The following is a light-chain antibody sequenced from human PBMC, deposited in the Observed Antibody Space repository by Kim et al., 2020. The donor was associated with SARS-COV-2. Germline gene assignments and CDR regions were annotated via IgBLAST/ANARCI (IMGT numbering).Light chain of an antibody. V-gene: IGKV1-5*03. Sequence: SASVGDRVTITCRASQSISSWLAWYQQKPGKAPKLLIYKASSLESGVPSRFSGSGSGTEFTLTISSLQPDDFATYYCQQYNSYRTFGQGTKLEI. CDR2: KAS. J-gene: IGKJ1*01. CDR3: QQYNSYRT. CDR1: QSISSW.